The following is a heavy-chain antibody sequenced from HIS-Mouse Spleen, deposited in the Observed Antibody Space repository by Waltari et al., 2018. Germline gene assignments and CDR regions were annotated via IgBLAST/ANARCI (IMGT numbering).Heavy chain of an antibody. CDR1: GGSISSYY. D-gene: IGHD1-26*01. CDR3: ARASRELLLPRYFDL. V-gene: IGHV4-59*01. CDR2: YYLWCT. Sequence: QVQLQESGPGLVKPSETLSLTCTVSGGSISSYYWSWIRQPPGKGLEWICYYLWCTNNMPPPNLRVIVSLDTSKHLFVLKLSSVTSADTGVYYCARASRELLLPRYFDLWGRGTLVTVSS. J-gene: IGHJ2*01.